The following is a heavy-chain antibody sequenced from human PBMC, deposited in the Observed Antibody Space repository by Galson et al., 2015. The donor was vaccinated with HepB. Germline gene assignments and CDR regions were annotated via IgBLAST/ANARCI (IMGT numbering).Heavy chain of an antibody. CDR1: GFTFSSHW. Sequence: SLRLSCAASGFTFSSHWMSWVRQAPGKGLEWVANIKQDASEKYYVDSVKGRFTISRDNAKNSLYLQMHSLRAEGTAVYYCAGGDEGYCSSTSCARGDSGYYYTPVWGKGSTVTVSS. J-gene: IGHJ6*03. V-gene: IGHV3-7*03. CDR3: AGGDEGYCSSTSCARGDSGYYYTPV. D-gene: IGHD2-2*01. CDR2: IKQDASEK.